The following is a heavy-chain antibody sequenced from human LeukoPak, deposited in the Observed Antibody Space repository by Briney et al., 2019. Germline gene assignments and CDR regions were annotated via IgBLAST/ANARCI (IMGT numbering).Heavy chain of an antibody. V-gene: IGHV4-34*01. J-gene: IGHJ4*02. Sequence: PSETLSLTCAVYGGSFSGYYWSWIRRPPGKGLEWIGEINHSGSTNYNPSLKSRVTISVDTSKNQFSLKLSSVTAADTAVYYCARASLKPDYWGQGTLVTVSS. CDR3: ARASLKPDY. CDR2: INHSGST. CDR1: GGSFSGYY.